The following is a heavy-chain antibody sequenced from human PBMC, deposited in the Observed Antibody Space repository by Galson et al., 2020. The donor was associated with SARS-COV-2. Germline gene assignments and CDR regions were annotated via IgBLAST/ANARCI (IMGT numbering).Heavy chain of an antibody. D-gene: IGHD4-17*01. V-gene: IGHV4-30-2*06. Sequence: SETLSLTCAVSGAAISSGYSWSWIRQSPGKGLEWLGYIHHSGSTYYNPSLKSRVSISIDKSNNHFSLQLNSVTAADTAMYYCSSGPKGFGDYMTWGQGTLVTVSS. CDR1: GAAISSGYS. J-gene: IGHJ5*02. CDR3: SSGPKGFGDYMT. CDR2: IHHSGST.